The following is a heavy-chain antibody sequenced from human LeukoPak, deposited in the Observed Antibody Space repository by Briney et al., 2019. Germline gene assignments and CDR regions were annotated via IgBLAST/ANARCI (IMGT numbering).Heavy chain of an antibody. D-gene: IGHD6-19*01. CDR2: INPNSGGT. Sequence: ASVKVSCKASGYTFTDYYIHWVRQAPGQGLEWMGWINPNSGGTNSAQKFQGRVTMTRDTSISTAYVELSRLRSDDTAVYYCTTWSSSGWYEHFDYWGQGTLVTVSS. V-gene: IGHV1-2*02. J-gene: IGHJ4*02. CDR1: GYTFTDYY. CDR3: TTWSSSGWYEHFDY.